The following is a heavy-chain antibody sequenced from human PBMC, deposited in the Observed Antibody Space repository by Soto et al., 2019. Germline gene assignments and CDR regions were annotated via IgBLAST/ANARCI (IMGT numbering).Heavy chain of an antibody. CDR2: INQDGNTK. CDR3: CVPDVFWGNKLFDP. V-gene: IGHV3-7*01. CDR1: GFTFSNSY. D-gene: IGHD3-3*01. J-gene: IGHJ5*02. Sequence: EVQLVESGGDLVQPGGSLRLSCAASGFTFSNSYISWVRQAPGRGLEWVANINQDGNTKYYVDSVKGRFTISRDNAESSLYLQMNSLRVEDTAVYYCCVPDVFWGNKLFDPWGQGTLVTVSS.